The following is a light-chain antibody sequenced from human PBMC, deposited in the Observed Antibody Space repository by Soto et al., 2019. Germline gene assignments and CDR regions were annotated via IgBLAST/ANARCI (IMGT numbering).Light chain of an antibody. CDR1: QGISSS. CDR3: PQINSYLALT. CDR2: AAS. J-gene: IGKJ4*01. Sequence: DIQLTQSPSFLSASVGDRVTITCRASQGISSSLAWYQQKPGKAPKLLIYAASTLHSGVPSRFSGSGSGTEFTLTIRSLQPDDFATYYCPQINSYLALTFGGGTKVEIK. V-gene: IGKV1-9*01.